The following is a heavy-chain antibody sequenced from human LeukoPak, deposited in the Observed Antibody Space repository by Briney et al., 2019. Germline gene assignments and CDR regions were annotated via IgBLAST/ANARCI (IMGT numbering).Heavy chain of an antibody. J-gene: IGHJ4*02. V-gene: IGHV3-23*01. D-gene: IGHD3-9*01. CDR1: GFTFSSYA. CDR3: AKAEGYDILTGLDY. Sequence: GGSLRLSCATSGFTFSSYAMSWVRQAPGKGLEWVSGIGASGGSTYYADSVKGRFTISRDKSKNTLYLQMNSLRTEGTAVYYCAKAEGYDILTGLDYWGQGTLVTVSS. CDR2: IGASGGST.